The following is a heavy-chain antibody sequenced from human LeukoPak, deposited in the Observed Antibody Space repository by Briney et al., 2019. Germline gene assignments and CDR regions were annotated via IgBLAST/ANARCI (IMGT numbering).Heavy chain of an antibody. CDR2: INHSGST. CDR3: ARRRRWLLGYFDY. J-gene: IGHJ4*02. Sequence: PSETLSLTCTVSGGSISSYYWSWIRQPPGKGLEWIGEINHSGSTNYNPSLKSRVTISVDTSKNQFSLKLSSVTAADTAVYYCARRRRWLLGYFDYWGQGTLVTVSS. D-gene: IGHD2-21*02. V-gene: IGHV4-34*01. CDR1: GGSISSYY.